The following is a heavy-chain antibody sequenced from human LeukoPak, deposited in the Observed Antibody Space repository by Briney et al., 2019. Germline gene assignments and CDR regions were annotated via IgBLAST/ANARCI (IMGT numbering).Heavy chain of an antibody. V-gene: IGHV3-13*01. CDR1: GFTFSTYD. Sequence: GGSLRLSCAASGFTFSTYDMHWVRQAPGKGLEWVSGIGTGGDTYYSSSVKGRFTISRENAENSLYLQMNSLRAGDTAVYSCARGAGEGFDPWGQGTLVTVSS. CDR2: IGTGGDT. J-gene: IGHJ5*02. D-gene: IGHD2-21*01. CDR3: ARGAGEGFDP.